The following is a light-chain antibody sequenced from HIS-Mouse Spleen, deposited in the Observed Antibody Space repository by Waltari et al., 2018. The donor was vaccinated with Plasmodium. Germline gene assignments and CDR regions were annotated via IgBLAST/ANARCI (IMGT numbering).Light chain of an antibody. Sequence: SYELTQPSSVSVSPGQTASITCSGDKLGDKYACWYQQKPGQSPVLVIYQDSKRPSGIPELFSGSNSGNTATLTISGTQAMDEADYYCQAWDSSTVVFGGGTKLTVL. V-gene: IGLV3-1*01. CDR1: KLGDKY. CDR2: QDS. CDR3: QAWDSSTVV. J-gene: IGLJ2*01.